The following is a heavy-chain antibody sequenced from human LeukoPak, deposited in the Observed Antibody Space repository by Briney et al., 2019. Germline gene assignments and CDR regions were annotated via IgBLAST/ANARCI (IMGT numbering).Heavy chain of an antibody. CDR2: IWNDGSNQ. CDR3: ARGGHGNSFGFVNY. CDR1: GFTFSSYG. V-gene: IGHV3-33*01. J-gene: IGHJ4*02. Sequence: GGSLRLSCAASGFTFSSYGMHWVRQAPGKGLEWVAVIWNDGSNQYYGDSVKGRFTISRDNSKNTLYLQMDSLRAEDTAVYYCARGGHGNSFGFVNYWGQGTLVTVSS. D-gene: IGHD3-10*01.